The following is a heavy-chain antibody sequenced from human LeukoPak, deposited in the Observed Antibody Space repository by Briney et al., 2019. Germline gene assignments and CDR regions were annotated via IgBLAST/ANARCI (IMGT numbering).Heavy chain of an antibody. V-gene: IGHV4-59*01. CDR3: ARDCSSTSCYDALDI. D-gene: IGHD2-2*01. CDR2: IYYSGST. Sequence: SETLSLTCTVSGGSISSYYWRWIRQPPGKGLVWSGYIYYSGSTNYNPSLKRRVTISVDTSKNQFSLKLSSVTAADTAVYYCARDCSSTSCYDALDIWGQGTMVTVCS. J-gene: IGHJ3*02. CDR1: GGSISSYY.